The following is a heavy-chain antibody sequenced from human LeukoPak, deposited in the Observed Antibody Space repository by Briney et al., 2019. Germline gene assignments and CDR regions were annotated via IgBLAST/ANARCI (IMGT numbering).Heavy chain of an antibody. V-gene: IGHV3-23*01. D-gene: IGHD2-2*01. Sequence: PGGSLRLSCAASGFTFSSYSMNWVRQAPGKGLEWVSAISGSGGSTYYADSVKGRFTISSDNSKNTLYLQMNSLRAEDTAVYYCAKDLEQVVVTDTPAPRTRIGHDAFDIWGQGTMVTVSS. CDR2: ISGSGGST. J-gene: IGHJ3*02. CDR3: AKDLEQVVVTDTPAPRTRIGHDAFDI. CDR1: GFTFSSYS.